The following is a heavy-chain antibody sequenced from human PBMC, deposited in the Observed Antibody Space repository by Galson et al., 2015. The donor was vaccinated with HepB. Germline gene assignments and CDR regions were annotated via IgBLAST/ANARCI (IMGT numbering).Heavy chain of an antibody. Sequence: SVKVSCKASGYTFTGYYMHWVRQAPGQGLEWMGWINPNSGGTNYAQKFQGWVTMTRDTSISTAYMELSRLRSDDTAVYYCATPSAQYYYYGMDVWGQGTTVTVSS. CDR1: GYTFTGYY. CDR3: ATPSAQYYYYGMDV. D-gene: IGHD6-13*01. V-gene: IGHV1-2*04. CDR2: INPNSGGT. J-gene: IGHJ6*02.